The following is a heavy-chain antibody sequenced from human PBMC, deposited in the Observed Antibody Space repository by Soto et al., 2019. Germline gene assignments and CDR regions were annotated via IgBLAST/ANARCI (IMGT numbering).Heavy chain of an antibody. CDR1: GFTFDDYA. J-gene: IGHJ4*02. CDR3: AKGRRHIDY. CDR2: ISWNSGST. Sequence: EVQLVESGGGLVQPGRSLRLSCAASGFTFDDYAMHWVRQAPGKGLEWVSGISWNSGSTCYADSVKGRFTISRDNAKNSLYRQMNSLRAEDTVLYYCAKGRRHIDYWGQGTLVTVSS. V-gene: IGHV3-9*01.